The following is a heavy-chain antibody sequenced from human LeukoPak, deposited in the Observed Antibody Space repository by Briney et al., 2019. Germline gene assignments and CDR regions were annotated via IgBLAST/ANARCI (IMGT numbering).Heavy chain of an antibody. CDR1: GFTFRRNA. J-gene: IGHJ6*03. V-gene: IGHV3-30*18. D-gene: IGHD4-23*01. CDR3: AKDHWGYGGTDYMDV. CDR2: ISYDGSNK. Sequence: GGSLRLSCAASGFTFRRNAMSWVRQAPGKGLGWVAVISYDGSNKYYADSVKGRFTISRDNSKNTLYLQMNSLRAEDTAVYYCAKDHWGYGGTDYMDVWGKGTTVTVSS.